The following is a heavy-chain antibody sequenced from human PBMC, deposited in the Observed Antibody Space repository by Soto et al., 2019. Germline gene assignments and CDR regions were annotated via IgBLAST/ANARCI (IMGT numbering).Heavy chain of an antibody. CDR3: ARTYYYDSSDYWSSDF. Sequence: SGPTLVNPTQTLTLTCTSSGFSLSTRGMCVSWIRQPPGKALEWLARIDWDDDKYYTTSLKTRLTISKDTSKNQVVLKMTNMDPVDTATYYCARTYYYDSSDYWSSDFWGQGTLVTVSS. CDR1: GFSLSTRGMC. J-gene: IGHJ4*02. V-gene: IGHV2-70*11. CDR2: IDWDDDK. D-gene: IGHD3-22*01.